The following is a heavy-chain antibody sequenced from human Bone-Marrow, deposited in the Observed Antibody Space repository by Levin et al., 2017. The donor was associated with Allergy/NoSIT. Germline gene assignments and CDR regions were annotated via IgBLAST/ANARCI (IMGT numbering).Heavy chain of an antibody. D-gene: IGHD6-19*01. V-gene: IGHV4-39*07. J-gene: IGHJ5*02. CDR3: ARECGYSSGWRENWFDP. Sequence: KSSETLSLTCTVSGGSISSSSYYWGWIRQPPGKGLEWIGSIYYSGSTYYNPSLKSRVTISVDTSKNQFSLKLSSVTAADTAVYYCARECGYSSGWRENWFDPWGQGTLVTVSS. CDR2: IYYSGST. CDR1: GGSISSSSYY.